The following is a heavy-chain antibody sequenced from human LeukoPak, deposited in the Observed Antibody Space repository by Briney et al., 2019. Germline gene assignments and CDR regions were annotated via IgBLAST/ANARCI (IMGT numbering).Heavy chain of an antibody. CDR1: GGSISSYY. Sequence: SETLSLTCTVSGGSISSYYWSWIRQPPGKGLEWIGYIYYSGSTNYNPPLKSRVTISVDTSKNQFSLKLRSVTAADTAVYYCAAGVVATIRFPFDYWGQGNLVTVSS. D-gene: IGHD5-12*01. CDR2: IYYSGST. CDR3: AAGVVATIRFPFDY. V-gene: IGHV4-59*01. J-gene: IGHJ4*02.